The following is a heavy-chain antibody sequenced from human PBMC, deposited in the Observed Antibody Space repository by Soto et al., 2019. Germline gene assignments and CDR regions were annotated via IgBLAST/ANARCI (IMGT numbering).Heavy chain of an antibody. CDR2: IYHSGST. Sequence: QLQLQESGSGLVKPSQTLSLTCAVSGGSISSGGYSWSWIRQPPGKGLEWIGYIYHSGSTYYNPSIKSRVTISVNMPKNKFPLKLSFVNAADTAVDYCARAHYGDYGYGMDVWCQGTKVTVS. CDR1: GGSISSGGYS. V-gene: IGHV4-30-2*01. D-gene: IGHD4-17*01. CDR3: ARAHYGDYGYGMDV. J-gene: IGHJ6*02.